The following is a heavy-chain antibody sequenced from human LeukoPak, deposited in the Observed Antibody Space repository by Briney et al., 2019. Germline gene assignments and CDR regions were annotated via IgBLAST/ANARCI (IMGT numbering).Heavy chain of an antibody. J-gene: IGHJ4*02. CDR2: INHSGST. CDR3: ASVRTIWGSYRHDY. Sequence: PSETLSLTCAVYGGSFSGYYWSWIRQPPGKGLERIGEINHSGSTNYNPSLKSRVTISVDTSKNQSSLKLSSVTAADTAVYYCASVRTIWGSYRHDYWGQGTLVTVSS. D-gene: IGHD3-16*02. CDR1: GGSFSGYY. V-gene: IGHV4-34*01.